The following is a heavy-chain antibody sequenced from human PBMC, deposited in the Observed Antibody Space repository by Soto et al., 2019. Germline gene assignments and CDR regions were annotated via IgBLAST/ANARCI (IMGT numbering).Heavy chain of an antibody. J-gene: IGHJ5*02. V-gene: IGHV4-30-4*01. CDR3: ARYSGYEGLRFDP. CDR2: IYYSGST. CDR1: GGSISSGDYY. D-gene: IGHD5-12*01. Sequence: QVQLQESGPGLVKPSQTLSLTCTVSGGSISSGDYYWSWIRQPPGKGLEWIGYIYYSGSTYYNPSLQRRVTISVDTSTNQFSLKLSSVTAADTAVYYCARYSGYEGLRFDPWGQGTLVTVSS.